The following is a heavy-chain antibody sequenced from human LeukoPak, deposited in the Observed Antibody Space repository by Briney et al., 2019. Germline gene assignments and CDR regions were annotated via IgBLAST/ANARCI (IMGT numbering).Heavy chain of an antibody. D-gene: IGHD4-17*01. CDR2: IYYSGST. J-gene: IGHJ4*02. CDR3: ASRSTVTTFGYYFDY. CDR1: GGSISSSSYY. V-gene: IGHV4-39*01. Sequence: SETLPLTCTVSGGSISSSSYYWGWIRQPPGKGLEWIGSIYYSGSTYYNPSLKSRVTISVDTSKNQFSLKLSSVTAADTAVYYCASRSTVTTFGYYFDYWGQGTLVTVSS.